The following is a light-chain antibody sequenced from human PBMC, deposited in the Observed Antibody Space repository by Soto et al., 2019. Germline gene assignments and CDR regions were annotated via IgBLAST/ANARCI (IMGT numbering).Light chain of an antibody. V-gene: IGLV1-44*01. CDR1: SSNIGSNI. CDR3: AAWDDSLNAVL. CDR2: SNY. J-gene: IGLJ2*01. Sequence: QSVLTQPPSTSGTPGQRVTISCSGSSSNIGSNIVNWYQQLPGAVPKLLIYSNYQRPSGVPDRFSGSKSDTSVSLAISGLQSADEADYYCAAWDDSLNAVLFGGGTKLTVL.